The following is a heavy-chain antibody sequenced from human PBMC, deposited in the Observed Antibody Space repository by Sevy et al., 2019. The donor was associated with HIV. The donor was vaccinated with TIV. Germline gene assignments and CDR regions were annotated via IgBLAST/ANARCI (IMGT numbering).Heavy chain of an antibody. CDR1: GFTFSSYA. D-gene: IGHD3-3*01. CDR3: AKNNYDFWSGFDY. CDR2: ISGSGGST. Sequence: GGSLRLSCAASGFTFSSYAMSWVRQAPGKGLEWVSAISGSGGSTYYADSVKGRFTISRDNSKNTLYLQMNSLRAEDTALYYCAKNNYDFWSGFDYWGQGTLVTVSS. V-gene: IGHV3-23*01. J-gene: IGHJ4*02.